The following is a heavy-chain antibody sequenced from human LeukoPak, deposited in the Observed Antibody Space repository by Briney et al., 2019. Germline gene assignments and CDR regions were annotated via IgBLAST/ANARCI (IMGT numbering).Heavy chain of an antibody. CDR1: GFTFSSYA. V-gene: IGHV3-23*01. CDR2: ISGSGGST. J-gene: IGHJ3*02. CDR3: AKDAGGARDGYKREHDAFDI. D-gene: IGHD5-24*01. Sequence: GGSLRLSCAASGFTFSSYAMSWVRQAPGKGLEWVSAISGSGGSTYYADSVKGRFTISRDNSKNTLYLQMNSLRAEDTAVYYCAKDAGGARDGYKREHDAFDIWGQGTMVTVSS.